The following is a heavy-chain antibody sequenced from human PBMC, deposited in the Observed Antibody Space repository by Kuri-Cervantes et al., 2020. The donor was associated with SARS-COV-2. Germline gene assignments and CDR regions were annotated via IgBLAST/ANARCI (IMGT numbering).Heavy chain of an antibody. J-gene: IGHJ3*02. Sequence: GSLRLSCTVSGGSISSYYWSWIRQPAGKGLEWIGRIYTSGSTNYNPSLKSRVTMSVDTSKNQFSLKLSSVTAADTAVYYCARDRVLGSGALDAFDIWGQGTMVTVSS. D-gene: IGHD7-27*01. V-gene: IGHV4-4*07. CDR3: ARDRVLGSGALDAFDI. CDR2: IYTSGST. CDR1: GGSISSYY.